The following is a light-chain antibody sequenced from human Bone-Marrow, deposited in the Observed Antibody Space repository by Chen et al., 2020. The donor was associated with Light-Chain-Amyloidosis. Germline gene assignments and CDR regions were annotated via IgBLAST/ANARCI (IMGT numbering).Light chain of an antibody. CDR2: EVT. Sequence: QSALTQPASVSGSPGQSITISCTGTSSDVGGDNPVSWYQQHPDQAPKLMIYEVTNRPSWVPDRCSGSKSDNTASLTISGRQTEDEADYFCSSYTITNTLVFGSGTRVTVL. V-gene: IGLV2-14*01. CDR3: SSYTITNTLV. CDR1: SSDVGGDNP. J-gene: IGLJ1*01.